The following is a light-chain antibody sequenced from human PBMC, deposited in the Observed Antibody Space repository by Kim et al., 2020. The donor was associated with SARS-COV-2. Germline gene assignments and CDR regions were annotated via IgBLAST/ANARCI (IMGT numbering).Light chain of an antibody. CDR3: CSYAGSTTNYV. Sequence: QSALTQPASVSGSPGQSITISCTGTSGDVGSYDLVSWYQQHPGKAPKLMIYEATMRPSGLSNRFSGSKSGNTASLTISGLQAEDEADYYCCSYAGSTTNYVFGTGTKVTVL. CDR1: SGDVGSYDL. V-gene: IGLV2-23*01. J-gene: IGLJ1*01. CDR2: EAT.